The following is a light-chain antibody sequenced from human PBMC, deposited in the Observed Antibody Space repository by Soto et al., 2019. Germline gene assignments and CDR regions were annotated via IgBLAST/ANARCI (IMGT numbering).Light chain of an antibody. V-gene: IGKV3-20*01. CDR2: RAS. Sequence: EIVMTQSPVTLSVSPGERATLSCRXSQSVTNSYLAWYQQKPGQAPRLLSVRASTRAAGSPDRFSGGGAGTDFTLTISRLEPEDFAVYYCQQFSSYPLTFGGGTKVDIK. CDR3: QQFSSYPLT. CDR1: QSVTNSY. J-gene: IGKJ4*01.